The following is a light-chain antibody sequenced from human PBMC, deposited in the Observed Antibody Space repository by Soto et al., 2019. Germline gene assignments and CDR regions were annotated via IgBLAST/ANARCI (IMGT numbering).Light chain of an antibody. CDR3: QQSYSTPRT. V-gene: IGKV1-39*01. CDR1: QGISNS. CDR2: DAS. J-gene: IGKJ1*01. Sequence: DIQMTQSPSSLSASVGDRVTITCQASQGISNSLNWYQQKPGKAPKLLIYDASNLETGVPSRFSGRGSGTDFTLTISSLQPEDFATYYCQQSYSTPRTFGQGTKVDIK.